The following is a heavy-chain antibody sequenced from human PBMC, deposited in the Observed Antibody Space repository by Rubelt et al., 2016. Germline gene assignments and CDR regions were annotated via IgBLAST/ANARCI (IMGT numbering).Heavy chain of an antibody. Sequence: EVQLVQSGAEVKKPGESLKISCQGSGYNFAKSWIGWVRQMSGKGLEWLGIIYPGNSYTRYNPSFRGQVTISADKSISTAYLQWSSLKASDTAMYYCARLPQNTYYFDYWGQGALVMVSS. CDR1: GYNFAKSW. J-gene: IGHJ4*02. V-gene: IGHV5-51*03. CDR2: IYPGNSYT. CDR3: ARLPQNTYYFDY.